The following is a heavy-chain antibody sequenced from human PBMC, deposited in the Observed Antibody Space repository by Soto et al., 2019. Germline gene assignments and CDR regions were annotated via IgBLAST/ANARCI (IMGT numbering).Heavy chain of an antibody. V-gene: IGHV1-18*04. J-gene: IGHJ5*02. Sequence: ASAKVSCKASGYTFTSYGISWVRQAPGQGLEWMGWISAYNGNTNYAQKLQGRVTMTTDISTSTAYRVLRRLKSDDTAVYYCARALLYYYDSSGFRVPSFGPWGQGTLVTVSS. CDR1: GYTFTSYG. CDR2: ISAYNGNT. CDR3: ARALLYYYDSSGFRVPSFGP. D-gene: IGHD3-22*01.